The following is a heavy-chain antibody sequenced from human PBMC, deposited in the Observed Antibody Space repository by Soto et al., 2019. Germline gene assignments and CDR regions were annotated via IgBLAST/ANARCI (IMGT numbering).Heavy chain of an antibody. Sequence: PSETLSLTCTVFGGSISSYYWSWIRQPPGKGLEWIGYIYYSGSTNYNPSLKSRVTISVDTSKNQFSLKLSSVTAADTAVYYCAGGYSYGSGYYYGMDVWGQGTTVTVSS. CDR2: IYYSGST. CDR1: GGSISSYY. J-gene: IGHJ6*02. CDR3: AGGYSYGSGYYYGMDV. D-gene: IGHD5-18*01. V-gene: IGHV4-59*01.